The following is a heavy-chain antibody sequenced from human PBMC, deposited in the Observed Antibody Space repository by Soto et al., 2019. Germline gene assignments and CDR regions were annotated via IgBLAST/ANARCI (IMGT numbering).Heavy chain of an antibody. D-gene: IGHD5-12*01. J-gene: IGHJ3*02. CDR1: GFSLSNARMG. V-gene: IGHV2-26*01. CDR3: ATSGYDSYDAFDI. CDR2: IFSNDEK. Sequence: QVTLKESGPVLVKPTETLTLTCTVSGFSLSNARMGVSWIRQPPGKALEWLAHIFSNDEKSYSTSLKSRLTXSXDXXKSQVVLTMTNMDPVDTATYYCATSGYDSYDAFDIWGQGTMVTVSS.